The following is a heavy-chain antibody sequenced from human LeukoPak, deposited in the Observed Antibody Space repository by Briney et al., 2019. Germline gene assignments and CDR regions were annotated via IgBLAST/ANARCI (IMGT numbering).Heavy chain of an antibody. Sequence: SETLSLTCAVYGGSFSGYYWSWIRQPRGKGLEWIGEINHSGSTNYNPSLKSRVTISVDTSKNQFSLKLSSVTAADTAVYYCARVTLVLDYWGQGTLVTVSS. J-gene: IGHJ4*02. CDR1: GGSFSGYY. V-gene: IGHV4-34*01. D-gene: IGHD3-16*01. CDR3: ARVTLVLDY. CDR2: INHSGST.